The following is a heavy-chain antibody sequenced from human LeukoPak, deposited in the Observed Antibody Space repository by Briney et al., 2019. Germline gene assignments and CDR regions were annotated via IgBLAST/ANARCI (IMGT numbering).Heavy chain of an antibody. CDR3: AKGRRNDFDY. CDR2: ISWNSGSI. V-gene: IGHV3-9*01. CDR1: GFTFDDYT. D-gene: IGHD1-14*01. Sequence: PGGSLRLSCAASGFTFDDYTMHWVRQAPGKGLEWVSGISWNSGSIGYADSVKGRFTISRDNAKNSLYLQMNSLRGDDTALYYCAKGRRNDFDYWGQGTLVTVSS. J-gene: IGHJ4*02.